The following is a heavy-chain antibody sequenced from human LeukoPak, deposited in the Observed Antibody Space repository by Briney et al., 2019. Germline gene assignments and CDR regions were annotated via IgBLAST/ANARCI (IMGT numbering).Heavy chain of an antibody. Sequence: SGPTQVKPTQTLTLTCTFSGFSLSNSGVSVGWIRQPPGKALEWLALIYWDDDKQYSPSLKSRLTITKDTSKNQVILTMTNMDPVDTATYFCAHRGGLSTWSLYGFDSWGQGTLVSVSS. CDR1: GFSLSNSGVS. V-gene: IGHV2-5*02. J-gene: IGHJ4*02. CDR3: AHRGGLSTWSLYGFDS. D-gene: IGHD6-13*01. CDR2: IYWDDDK.